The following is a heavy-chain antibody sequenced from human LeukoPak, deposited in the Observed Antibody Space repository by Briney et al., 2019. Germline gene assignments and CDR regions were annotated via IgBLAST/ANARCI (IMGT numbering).Heavy chain of an antibody. CDR2: SGGAT. J-gene: IGHJ4*02. CDR3: IKDRTGTYSFDY. Sequence: HPGGPLRLSCSASGRTLSSYSMHWVRQAPGKGLEYVSTSGGATYYADSVKGRFTISRDNAKNTLYLQMSSLRAEDTAVYYCIKDRTGTYSFDYWGQGTLVTVSS. CDR1: GRTLSSYS. V-gene: IGHV3-64D*09. D-gene: IGHD7-27*01.